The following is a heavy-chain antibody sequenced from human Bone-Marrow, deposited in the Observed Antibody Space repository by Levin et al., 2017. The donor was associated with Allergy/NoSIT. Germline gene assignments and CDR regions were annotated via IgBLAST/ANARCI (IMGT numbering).Heavy chain of an antibody. CDR1: GGSISGGGYS. CDR3: SSGAIGYGSASYIFDY. V-gene: IGHV4-30-2*06. Sequence: SETLSLTCVVSGGSISGGGYSWTWIRQSPGKGLEWIGYIDDSGTTEYNPSLNSRVSMSLDTSKNQFSLRLTSVTAADAAVYYCSSGAIGYGSASYIFDYWGQGTRVTVSS. CDR2: IDDSGTT. D-gene: IGHD3-10*01. J-gene: IGHJ4*02.